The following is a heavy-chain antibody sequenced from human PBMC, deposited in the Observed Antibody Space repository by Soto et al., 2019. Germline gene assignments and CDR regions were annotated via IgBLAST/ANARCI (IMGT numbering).Heavy chain of an antibody. CDR1: GYTFTSYY. Sequence: ASVKVSCKASGYTFTSYYIHWVRQAPGQGLEWMGIINPSGGSTRFAQKFQGRVTMTRDTSTSTVYMELSSLRSEDTAVYYCARERTDGAYFDSWGQGTLVTVSS. V-gene: IGHV1-46*01. CDR2: INPSGGST. CDR3: ARERTDGAYFDS. D-gene: IGHD2-21*02. J-gene: IGHJ4*02.